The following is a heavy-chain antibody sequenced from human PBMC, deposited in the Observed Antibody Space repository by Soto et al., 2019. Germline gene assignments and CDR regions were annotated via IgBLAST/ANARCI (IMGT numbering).Heavy chain of an antibody. Sequence: SETLSLTCTVSGGSISSSSYYWGWIRQPPGKGLEWIGSIYYSGSTYYNPSLKSRVTISVDTSKNQFSLKLSSVTAADTAVYYCARLRASSWYYYYYYMDVWGKGTTVTVSS. J-gene: IGHJ6*03. CDR2: IYYSGST. CDR3: ARLRASSWYYYYYYMDV. CDR1: GGSISSSSYY. V-gene: IGHV4-39*01. D-gene: IGHD6-13*01.